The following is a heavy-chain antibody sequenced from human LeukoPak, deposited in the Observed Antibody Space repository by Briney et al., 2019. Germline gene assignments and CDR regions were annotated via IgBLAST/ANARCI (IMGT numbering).Heavy chain of an antibody. CDR3: ASLDTAKQPLANH. Sequence: GGSLRLSCVASGLTVSNHWMSWVRQAPGKGLEWVANIREERGQEYYVDSVKGRFTISKNSAKNSLYLQMNTLRVEDTVMYYCASLDTAKQPLANHWGQGTLVTVSS. CDR2: IREERGQE. D-gene: IGHD5-18*01. CDR1: GLTVSNHW. J-gene: IGHJ5*02. V-gene: IGHV3-7*03.